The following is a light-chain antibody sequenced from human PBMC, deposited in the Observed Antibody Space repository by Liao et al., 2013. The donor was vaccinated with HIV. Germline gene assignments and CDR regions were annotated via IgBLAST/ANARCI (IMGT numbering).Light chain of an antibody. CDR1: DLGSKY. CDR3: QVWDSSSDHSV. CDR2: QDR. Sequence: SYELIQPPSVSVSPGQTATITCSGNDLGSKYTSWYQQKPGQSPVLVICQDRERPSGIPERFSGSNAGNTATLTISRVEAGDEADYYCQVWDSSSDHSVFGGGTKLTVL. J-gene: IGLJ3*02. V-gene: IGLV3-1*01.